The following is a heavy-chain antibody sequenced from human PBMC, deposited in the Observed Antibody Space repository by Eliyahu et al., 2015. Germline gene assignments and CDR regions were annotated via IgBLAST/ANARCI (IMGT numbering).Heavy chain of an antibody. CDR2: IRSTGYX. CDR3: AKDSSVGMMAVRPPYYFDS. Sequence: EVQLLDFGGDLVQPGGSLRLSCVASGFAFSXTXMSWVRXAXGKGLEWVXMIRSTGYXSYAESVKGRFTISRDNSKNTVFLQMSSLRVDDTAVYYCAKDSSVGMMAVRPPYYFDSWSQGTMVTVSS. D-gene: IGHD2-21*01. V-gene: IGHV3-23*01. J-gene: IGHJ4*02. CDR1: GFAFSXTX.